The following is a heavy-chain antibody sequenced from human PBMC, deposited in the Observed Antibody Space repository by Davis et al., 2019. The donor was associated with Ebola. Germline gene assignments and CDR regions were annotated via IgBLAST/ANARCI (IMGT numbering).Heavy chain of an antibody. Sequence: GESLKISCKGSGYRFTSYWIGWVRQMPGKGLEWMGIIYPDDSDTRYSPSFQGQVTISTDESISTAYLQWSSLKASDTAMYYCARGTSLARNFDYWGQGTLVTVSS. V-gene: IGHV5-51*01. CDR1: GYRFTSYW. CDR2: IYPDDSDT. J-gene: IGHJ4*02. CDR3: ARGTSLARNFDY. D-gene: IGHD3-3*02.